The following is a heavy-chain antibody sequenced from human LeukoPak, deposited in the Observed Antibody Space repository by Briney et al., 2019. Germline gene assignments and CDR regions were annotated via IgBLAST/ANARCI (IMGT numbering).Heavy chain of an antibody. CDR3: AREHKSYGDYPYYFDS. Sequence: SQTLSLTCTVSSDSISSGYYCWSWLPHPAGKGLDFIRYINKKGGTFYNPRLKSRVSISIDTSKNQFSLKLTSVTAADTAVYFCAREHKSYGDYPYYFDSWGQGTLVTVSS. V-gene: IGHV4-30-4*01. D-gene: IGHD4-17*01. J-gene: IGHJ4*02. CDR1: SDSISSGYYC. CDR2: INKKGGT.